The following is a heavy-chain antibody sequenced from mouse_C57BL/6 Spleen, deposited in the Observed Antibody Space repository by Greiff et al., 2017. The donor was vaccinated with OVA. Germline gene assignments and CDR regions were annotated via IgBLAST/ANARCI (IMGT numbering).Heavy chain of an antibody. CDR1: GFSLSTSGMG. CDR3: ARSHSYAMDY. Sequence: QVQLKESGPGILQSSQTLSLTCSFSGFSLSTSGMGVSWLRQPSGKGLEWLAHIYWDDDKRYNPSLKSRLTISKDPSRNQLFPQITRADTADTATYYCARSHSYAMDYWGQGTSVTVSS. V-gene: IGHV8-12*01. CDR2: IYWDDDK. J-gene: IGHJ4*01.